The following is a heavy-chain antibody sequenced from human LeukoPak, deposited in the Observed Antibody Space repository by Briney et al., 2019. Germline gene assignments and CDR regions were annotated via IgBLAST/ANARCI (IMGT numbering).Heavy chain of an antibody. CDR1: GGSFSGYY. V-gene: IGHV4-34*01. CDR2: INHSGST. J-gene: IGHJ6*04. CDR3: ARERAARVATYYYYGMDV. D-gene: IGHD5-12*01. Sequence: SETLSLTCAVYGGSFSGYYWSWIRQPPGKGLEWIGEINHSGSTNYNPSLKSRDTISVDTSKNQFSLKLSSVTAADTAVYYCARERAARVATYYYYGMDVWGKGTTVTVSS.